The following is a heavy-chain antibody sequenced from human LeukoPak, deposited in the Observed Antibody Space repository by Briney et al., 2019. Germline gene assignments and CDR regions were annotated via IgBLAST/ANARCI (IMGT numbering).Heavy chain of an antibody. Sequence: ASVKVSCKASGFTFTSSAVQWVRQARGQRLEWIGWIVVGSGITNYAQKFQERVTITRDMSTSTAYMELSSLRSEDTAVYYCATSSSYKRVAFDIWGQGTMVTVSS. V-gene: IGHV1-58*01. CDR3: ATSSSYKRVAFDI. CDR2: IVVGSGIT. CDR1: GFTFTSSA. D-gene: IGHD6-13*01. J-gene: IGHJ3*02.